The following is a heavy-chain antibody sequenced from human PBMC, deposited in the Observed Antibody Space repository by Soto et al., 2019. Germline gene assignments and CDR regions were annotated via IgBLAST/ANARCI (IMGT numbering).Heavy chain of an antibody. J-gene: IGHJ4*02. CDR1: GFTFSNNA. Sequence: ESGGGVVQPGRSLRLSCAASGFTFSNNAMHWVRQAPGKGLEWVAVISYDGSNKYYGDSVKGRFTISRDNSKNTLYLQVNSLRAEDTAVYYCAKDRVQLGVGEVDFWGQGTLVTVSS. CDR2: ISYDGSNK. D-gene: IGHD3-16*01. CDR3: AKDRVQLGVGEVDF. V-gene: IGHV3-30*18.